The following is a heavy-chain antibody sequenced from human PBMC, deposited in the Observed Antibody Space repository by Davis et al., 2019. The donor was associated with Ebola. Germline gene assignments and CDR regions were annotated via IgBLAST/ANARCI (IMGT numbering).Heavy chain of an antibody. J-gene: IGHJ5*02. CDR3: ARDREITGGWFDP. CDR2: ISHSGST. D-gene: IGHD1-26*01. CDR1: GGSISSGGYS. V-gene: IGHV4-30-2*01. Sequence: SETLSLTCAVSGGSISSGGYSWSWIRQPPGKGLEWIGYISHSGSTYYNPSLKSRVTIPVARSKNQFSLKLSPVTAADTAVYYCARDREITGGWFDPWGQGTLVTVSS.